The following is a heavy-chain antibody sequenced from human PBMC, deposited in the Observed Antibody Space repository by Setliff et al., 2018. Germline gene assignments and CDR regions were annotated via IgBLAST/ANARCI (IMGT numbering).Heavy chain of an antibody. CDR2: VYYSGTT. CDR3: AREPTRTGGFYYLDV. Sequence: SQTLSLTCTVSGGSISNFYWSWLRQPPGKGLEWIAYVYYSGTTNYNPSLKSRVAISRDTSTNQLSLELRSVTAADTAVYYCAREPTRTGGFYYLDVWGEGTTVTVSS. D-gene: IGHD2-2*01. CDR1: GGSISNFY. V-gene: IGHV4-59*12. J-gene: IGHJ6*03.